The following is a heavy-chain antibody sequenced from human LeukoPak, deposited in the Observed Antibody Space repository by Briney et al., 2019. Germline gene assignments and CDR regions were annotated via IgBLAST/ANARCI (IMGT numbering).Heavy chain of an antibody. CDR1: GFDFSAYE. Sequence: PGGSLRLSCAASGFDFSAYEMNWVRQAPGKRLEWVAYFAGSDTTTYYADSVEGRFTISRDNARNSLYLQMNSLRAEDTALYYCTTLGYHLDSWGQGTLVTVSS. CDR2: FAGSDTTT. CDR3: TTLGYHLDS. V-gene: IGHV3-48*03. J-gene: IGHJ4*02. D-gene: IGHD3-22*01.